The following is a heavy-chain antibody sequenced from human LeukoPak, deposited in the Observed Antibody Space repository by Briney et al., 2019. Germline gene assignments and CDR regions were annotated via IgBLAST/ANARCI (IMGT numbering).Heavy chain of an antibody. V-gene: IGHV3-74*01. CDR2: INSDGSIT. Sequence: PGGPLRLSCVASGFTFSSYWMHWVRQAPGKGLVWVSRINSDGSITNYADSVKGRFTISRDNARNTLYLQMNSLRAEDTAVYYCARAGSFRFDYWGQGSLVTVSS. J-gene: IGHJ4*02. CDR3: ARAGSFRFDY. D-gene: IGHD3-10*01. CDR1: GFTFSSYW.